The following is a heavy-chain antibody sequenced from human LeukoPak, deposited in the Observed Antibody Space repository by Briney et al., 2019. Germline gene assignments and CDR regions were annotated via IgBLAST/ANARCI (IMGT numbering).Heavy chain of an antibody. D-gene: IGHD3-3*01. Sequence: SETLSLTCAVYGGSFSGYYWSWIRQPPGKGLEWIGEINHSGSTNYNPSLKSRVTISVDTSKNQFSLKLSSVTAADTAVYYCARLITIFGVVISHFDYWGQGTLVTVSS. J-gene: IGHJ4*02. CDR3: ARLITIFGVVISHFDY. CDR1: GGSFSGYY. V-gene: IGHV4-34*01. CDR2: INHSGST.